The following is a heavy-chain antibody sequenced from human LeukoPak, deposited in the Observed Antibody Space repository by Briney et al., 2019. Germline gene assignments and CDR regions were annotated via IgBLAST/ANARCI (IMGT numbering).Heavy chain of an antibody. CDR2: ISSSGSTI. V-gene: IGHV3-48*03. CDR3: ARVDSSGWQFDY. D-gene: IGHD6-19*01. J-gene: IGHJ4*02. Sequence: GGSLRLSCAASGFTFSTYAMNWVRQAPGKGLEWVSYISSSGSTIYYADSVKGRFTISRDNAKNSLYLQMNSLRAEDTAVYYCARVDSSGWQFDYWGQGTLVTVSS. CDR1: GFTFSTYA.